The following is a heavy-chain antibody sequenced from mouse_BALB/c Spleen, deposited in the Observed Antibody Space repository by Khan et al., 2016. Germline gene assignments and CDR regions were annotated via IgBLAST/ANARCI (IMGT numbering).Heavy chain of an antibody. CDR1: GYSFTGYN. J-gene: IGHJ1*01. Sequence: VQLMESGPELEKPGASVKISCKASGYSFTGYNMTWVKQSHGKSLEWIGNIDPYYGGTSYNQKFKGKATMTGDKSYSTAYMQLNSLTSEDSAVYYCAKGYGNYVNWYFDVWGEGTTVTVSS. CDR3: AKGYGNYVNWYFDV. D-gene: IGHD2-1*01. CDR2: IDPYYGGT. V-gene: IGHV1S135*01.